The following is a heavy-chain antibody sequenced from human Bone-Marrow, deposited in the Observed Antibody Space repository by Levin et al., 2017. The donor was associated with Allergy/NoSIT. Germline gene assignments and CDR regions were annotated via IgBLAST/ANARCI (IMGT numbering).Heavy chain of an antibody. CDR3: ARGELNWGIDY. CDR1: GFTFSNFA. D-gene: IGHD7-27*01. V-gene: IGHV3-33*01. J-gene: IGHJ4*02. CDR2: IWYDGSNV. Sequence: GESLKISCAASGFTFSNFAMHWVRQAPGEGLEWVALIWYDGSNVYYADSVKGRFTISRDNSKNTLYLQMSSLRAEDTAVYYCARGELNWGIDYWGQGTLVTVLS.